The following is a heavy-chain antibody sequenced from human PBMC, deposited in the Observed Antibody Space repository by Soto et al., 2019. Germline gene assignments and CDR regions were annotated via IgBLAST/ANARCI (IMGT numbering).Heavy chain of an antibody. Sequence: HPGGSLRLSCAASGFTFSSNDMNWVRQAPGKGLEWVSAISGSGGSTYYADSVKGRFTISRDNSKNTLYLQMNSLRAEDTAVYYCARIGRLRWGDYWGQGTLVTVSS. CDR1: GFTFSSND. D-gene: IGHD4-17*01. CDR2: ISGSGGST. CDR3: ARIGRLRWGDY. V-gene: IGHV3-23*01. J-gene: IGHJ4*02.